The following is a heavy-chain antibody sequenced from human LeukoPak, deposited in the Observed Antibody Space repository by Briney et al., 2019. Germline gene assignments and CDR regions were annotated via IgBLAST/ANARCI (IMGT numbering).Heavy chain of an antibody. J-gene: IGHJ4*02. CDR1: GYTFTSSD. V-gene: IGHV1-8*01. Sequence: ASVKVSCKASGYTFTSSDINWVRQATGQGLEWMGWMNPNSGNTGYAQNFQGRVTMTRNTSISTAYMELSSLRSEDTAVFYCARVHYSGTYFSQNYFDFWGQGTLVTVSS. D-gene: IGHD1-26*01. CDR2: MNPNSGNT. CDR3: ARVHYSGTYFSQNYFDF.